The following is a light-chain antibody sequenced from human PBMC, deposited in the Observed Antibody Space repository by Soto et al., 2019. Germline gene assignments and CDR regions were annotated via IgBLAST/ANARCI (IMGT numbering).Light chain of an antibody. CDR1: QGSGSSA. J-gene: IGKJ5*01. CDR2: AVS. CDR3: QQFDTFPLT. Sequence: AIQLTQSPSSLSASVGDRVTISCRASQGSGSSAFAWYQQKAGRAPKLLIYAVSNLHIGVPSRFSGSRSGTDFTLTITSLQPEDFATYYCQQFDTFPLTFGQGTRLELK. V-gene: IGKV1-13*02.